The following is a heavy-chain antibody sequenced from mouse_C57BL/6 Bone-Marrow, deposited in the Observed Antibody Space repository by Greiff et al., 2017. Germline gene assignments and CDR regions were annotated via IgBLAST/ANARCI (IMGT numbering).Heavy chain of an antibody. CDR2: IWSGGST. J-gene: IGHJ2*01. CDR1: GFSLTSYG. Sequence: VKLMESGPGLVQPSQSLSITCTVSGFSLTSYGVHWVRQSPGKGLEWLGVIWSGGSTDYNAAFISRLSISKDNSKSQVLFKMNSLQADDTAIYYCARRGDGYYVFDYWGQGTTLTVSS. CDR3: ARRGDGYYVFDY. V-gene: IGHV2-2*01. D-gene: IGHD2-3*01.